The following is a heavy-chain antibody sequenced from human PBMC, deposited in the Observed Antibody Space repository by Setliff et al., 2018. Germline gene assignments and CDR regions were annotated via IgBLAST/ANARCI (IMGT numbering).Heavy chain of an antibody. CDR2: IYWDDDK. Sequence: SGPTLVNPTQTLTLTCTFSGFSLSTSGVGVGWIRRPPGKALEWLALIYWDDDKRYSPSLKSRLTITKDTSKNQVVLTMTNMDPVDTATYYCAHRRGDYYDSSGYYYDYWGQGALVTV. CDR3: AHRRGDYYDSSGYYYDY. D-gene: IGHD3-22*01. V-gene: IGHV2-5*02. CDR1: GFSLSTSGVG. J-gene: IGHJ4*02.